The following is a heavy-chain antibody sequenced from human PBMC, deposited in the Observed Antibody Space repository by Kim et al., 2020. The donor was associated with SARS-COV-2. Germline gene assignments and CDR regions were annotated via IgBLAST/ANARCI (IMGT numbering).Heavy chain of an antibody. CDR3: ARDPRNVKGDV. CDR1: GGSISSSSYY. Sequence: SETLSLTCTVSGGSISSSSYYWGWIRQPPGKGLEWIGSIYYSGSTYYNPSLKSRVTISVDTSKNQFSLKLSSVTAADTAVYYCARDPRNVKGDVWGQGTTVTVSS. CDR2: IYYSGST. J-gene: IGHJ6*02. V-gene: IGHV4-39*02.